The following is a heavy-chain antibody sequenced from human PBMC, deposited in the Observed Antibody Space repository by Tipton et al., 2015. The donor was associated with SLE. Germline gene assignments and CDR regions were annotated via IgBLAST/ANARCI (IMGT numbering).Heavy chain of an antibody. CDR3: AKTPRRSYDFWSGYYPHYMDV. J-gene: IGHJ6*03. D-gene: IGHD3-3*01. CDR2: ISPDGTEE. CDR1: GFTSSHYW. V-gene: IGHV3-7*01. Sequence: SLRLSCMASGFTSSHYWMAWVRQAPGKGLEWVARISPDGTEEHYVDSVRGRFTVSRDGAKNSIHLQMNSLRVEDTAVYYCAKTPRRSYDFWSGYYPHYMDVWGKGTTVIISS.